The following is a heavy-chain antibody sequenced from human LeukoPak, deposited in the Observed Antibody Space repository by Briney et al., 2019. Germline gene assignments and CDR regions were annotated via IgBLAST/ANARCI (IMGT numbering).Heavy chain of an antibody. Sequence: SETLSLTCAVSGYSISSGYYWGWIRQPPGKGLEWIGSIYHSGSTYYNPSLKSRVTISVDTSKNQLSLQLGSVTATDTAVYYCARDEGGYSGPFRGDYWRQGTLVT. J-gene: IGHJ4*02. CDR3: ARDEGGYSGPFRGDY. CDR1: GYSISSGYY. CDR2: IYHSGST. V-gene: IGHV4-38-2*02. D-gene: IGHD5-12*01.